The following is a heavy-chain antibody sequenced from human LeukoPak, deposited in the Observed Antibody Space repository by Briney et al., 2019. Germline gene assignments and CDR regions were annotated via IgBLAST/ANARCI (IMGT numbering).Heavy chain of an antibody. CDR2: INHSGST. CDR3: ARSPSWYPFDY. D-gene: IGHD6-13*01. V-gene: IGHV4-34*01. J-gene: IGHJ4*02. Sequence: SETLSLTCADYGGSFSGYYWSWIRQPPGKGLEWIGEINHSGSTNYNPSLKSRVTISVDTSKNQFSLKLSSVTAADTAVYYCARSPSWYPFDYWGQGTLVTVSS. CDR1: GGSFSGYY.